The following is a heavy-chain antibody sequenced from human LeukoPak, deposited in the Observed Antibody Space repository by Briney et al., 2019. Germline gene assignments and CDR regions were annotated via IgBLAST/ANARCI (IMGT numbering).Heavy chain of an antibody. V-gene: IGHV1-69*01. D-gene: IGHD3-3*01. CDR1: GGTFSSYA. Sequence: SSVKVSCKASGGTFSSYAISWVRQAPGQGLELMGGIIPIFGTANYAQKFQGRVTITADESTSTAYMELSSLRSEDTAVYYCARAERITIFGVVTPGYYYDMDVWGKGTTVTVSS. CDR3: ARAERITIFGVVTPGYYYDMDV. J-gene: IGHJ6*03. CDR2: IIPIFGTA.